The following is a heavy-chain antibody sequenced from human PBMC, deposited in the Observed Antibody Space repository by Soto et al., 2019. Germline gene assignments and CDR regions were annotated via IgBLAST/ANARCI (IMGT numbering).Heavy chain of an antibody. Sequence: SQTLSLTCAISGDSVSSNSAAWNWIRQSPSRGLEWLGRTYYRSKWYNDYAVSVKSRITINPDTSKNQFSLQLNSVTPEDTAVYYCAREKSTSSRLHAAVPQYYYMDVWGKGTTVTVS. J-gene: IGHJ6*03. D-gene: IGHD2-2*01. CDR2: TYYRSKWYN. CDR1: GDSVSSNSAA. V-gene: IGHV6-1*01. CDR3: AREKSTSSRLHAAVPQYYYMDV.